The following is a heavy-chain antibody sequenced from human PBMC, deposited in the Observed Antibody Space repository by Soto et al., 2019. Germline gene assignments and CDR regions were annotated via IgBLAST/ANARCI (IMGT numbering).Heavy chain of an antibody. J-gene: IGHJ6*02. Sequence: VGSLRLSCAASGFTFSSYSMNWVRQAPGKGLEWVSSISSSSSYIYYADSVKGRFTISRDNAKNSLYLQMNSLRAEDTAVYYCARGHDFWSGLAVEGPPLYGMDVWGQGTTVTVSS. CDR1: GFTFSSYS. CDR3: ARGHDFWSGLAVEGPPLYGMDV. CDR2: ISSSSSYI. V-gene: IGHV3-21*01. D-gene: IGHD3-3*01.